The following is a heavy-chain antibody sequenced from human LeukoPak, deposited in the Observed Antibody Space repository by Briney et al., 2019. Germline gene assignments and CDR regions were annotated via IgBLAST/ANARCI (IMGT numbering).Heavy chain of an antibody. D-gene: IGHD3-10*01. CDR1: GFTFRNYG. CDR2: IADDGRAK. V-gene: IGHV3-30*18. J-gene: IGHJ4*02. CDR3: AKEATWGEWYFDY. Sequence: PGRSLRLSCVVSGFTFRNYGMHWVRQAPGKGLEWVAVIADDGRAKFYADSVKGRFTISRDNSKNTLYLQMNSLRAEDTAVYYCAKEATWGEWYFDYWGQGTLATVSS.